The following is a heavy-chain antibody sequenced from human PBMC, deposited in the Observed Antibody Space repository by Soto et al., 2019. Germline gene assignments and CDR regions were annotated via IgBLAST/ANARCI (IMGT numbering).Heavy chain of an antibody. CDR2: ISGYNGDT. Sequence: QGHLVQSGAEVKKPGTSVKVSCKASGYTFTRYGISWVRQAPGQGLEWMGWISGYNGDTNYAQNLQGRVTMTRDTSTSTAYMELRSLRSDDTAVYYCAKNGQPPYYYYGLDVWGQGTTVTVSS. J-gene: IGHJ6*02. CDR1: GYTFTRYG. D-gene: IGHD2-8*01. CDR3: AKNGQPPYYYYGLDV. V-gene: IGHV1-18*01.